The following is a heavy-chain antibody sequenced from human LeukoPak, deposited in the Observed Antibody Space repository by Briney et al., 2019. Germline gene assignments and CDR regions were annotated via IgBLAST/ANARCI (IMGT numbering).Heavy chain of an antibody. CDR1: GFTFSNYW. CDR2: INSDGSSS. CDR3: TRDFYGIDY. V-gene: IGHV3-74*01. D-gene: IGHD1-1*01. Sequence: PGGSLRLSCGASGFTFSNYWMHWVPQAPGKGLVWVSRINSDGSSSSYADSVKGRFTTSRDNAKNTVYLQMNSLRAEDTAVYYCTRDFYGIDYWGQGTLVTVSS. J-gene: IGHJ4*02.